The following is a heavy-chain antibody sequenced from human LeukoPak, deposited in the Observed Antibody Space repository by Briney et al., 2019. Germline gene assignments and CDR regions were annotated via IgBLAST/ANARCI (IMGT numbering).Heavy chain of an antibody. J-gene: IGHJ4*02. CDR2: ISSSSSTI. D-gene: IGHD6-19*01. Sequence: GGSLRLSCAASGFTFSSYSMNWVRQAPGKGLEWVSYISSSSSTIYYADSVKGRFTISRDNAKNSLYLQMNSLRAEDTAVYYCATGQWPSSGALFDYWGQGTLVTVSS. CDR3: ATGQWPSSGALFDY. CDR1: GFTFSSYS. V-gene: IGHV3-48*04.